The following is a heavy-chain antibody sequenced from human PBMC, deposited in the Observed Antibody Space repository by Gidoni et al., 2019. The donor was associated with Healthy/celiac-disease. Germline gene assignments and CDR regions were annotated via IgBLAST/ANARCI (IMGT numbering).Heavy chain of an antibody. J-gene: IGHJ6*02. CDR2: IDPSDSYT. CDR1: GYSFTSYW. CDR3: ARHGSGYFDWLLSYYYYGMDV. V-gene: IGHV5-10-1*03. D-gene: IGHD3-9*01. Sequence: EVQLVQSGAEVKKPGESLRISCKGSGYSFTSYWISWVRQMPGKGLEWMGRIDPSDSYTNYSPSFQGHVTISADKSISTAYLQWSSLKASDTAMYYCARHGSGYFDWLLSYYYYGMDVWGQGTTVTVSS.